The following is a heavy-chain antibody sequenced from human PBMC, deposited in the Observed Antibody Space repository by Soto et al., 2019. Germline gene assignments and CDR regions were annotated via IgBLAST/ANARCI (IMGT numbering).Heavy chain of an antibody. CDR3: ARDQSYTGSYDAFDI. CDR2: ISSSSSTI. CDR1: GFTFRSYS. Sequence: GRPQGHSYASAGFTFRSYSMNLVRQATGKGLEWVSYISSSSSTIYYADSVKGRFTISRDNAKNSLYLQMNSLRAEDTAVYYCARDQSYTGSYDAFDIWGQGTMVTVSS. V-gene: IGHV3-48*01. D-gene: IGHD2-2*02. J-gene: IGHJ3*02.